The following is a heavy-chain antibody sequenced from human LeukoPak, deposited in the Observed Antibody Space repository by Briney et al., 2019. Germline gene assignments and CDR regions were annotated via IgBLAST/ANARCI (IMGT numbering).Heavy chain of an antibody. D-gene: IGHD3-22*01. CDR2: IYYSGST. V-gene: IGHV4-59*01. Sequence: PSETLSLTCTVSGGSISSFYWTWIRQPPGKGLEWIGYIYYSGSTNFNPSLKSRVTISVDTSKNQFSLKLSSVTAADTAVYYCVRVGDSSGYYYYLDYWGQGTLVTVSS. CDR3: VRVGDSSGYYYYLDY. J-gene: IGHJ4*02. CDR1: GGSISSFY.